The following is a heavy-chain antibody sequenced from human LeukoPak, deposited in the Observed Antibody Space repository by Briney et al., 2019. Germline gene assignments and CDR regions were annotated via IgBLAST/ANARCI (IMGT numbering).Heavy chain of an antibody. V-gene: IGHV7-4-1*02. D-gene: IGHD6-13*01. CDR1: GYTFTSYA. CDR2: INTNTGNP. Sequence: ASVKVSCKASGYTFTSYAMNWVRQAPGQGLEWMGWINTNTGNPTYAQGFTGRFVFSLDTSVSTAYLQISSLKAEDTAVYYCARCPDRIAAAVVPYYYYMDVWGKGTTVTVSS. CDR3: ARCPDRIAAAVVPYYYYMDV. J-gene: IGHJ6*03.